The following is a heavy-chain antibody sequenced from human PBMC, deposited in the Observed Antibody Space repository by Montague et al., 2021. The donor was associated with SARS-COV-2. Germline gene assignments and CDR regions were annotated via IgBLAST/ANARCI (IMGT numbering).Heavy chain of an antibody. Sequence: SETLSLTCTVSGDSLSPYYWFWIRQPPGEGLEWIGHIYFTGGADYNPSFKSRVAISVDTSKNDISLKLTSVTAADTAVYYCAREVPYATLGLWGQGTLVTVSS. CDR2: IYFTGGA. V-gene: IGHV4-59*01. D-gene: IGHD2-8*01. J-gene: IGHJ4*02. CDR3: AREVPYATLGL. CDR1: GDSLSPYY.